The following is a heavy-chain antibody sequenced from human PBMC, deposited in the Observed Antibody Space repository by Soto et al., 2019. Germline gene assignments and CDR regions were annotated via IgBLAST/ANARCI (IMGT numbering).Heavy chain of an antibody. D-gene: IGHD3-10*01. CDR3: ARRYGWLYFDY. Sequence: PSETLSLTCTVSGDSISSINYFWGWIRQPPGKGLEWIGTIFYSGSTYYNPSLKSRVTISVDTSKNQFSLKLTSVTAADTALYYCARRYGWLYFDYWGQGSLVTVSS. V-gene: IGHV4-39*01. J-gene: IGHJ4*02. CDR1: GDSISSINYF. CDR2: IFYSGST.